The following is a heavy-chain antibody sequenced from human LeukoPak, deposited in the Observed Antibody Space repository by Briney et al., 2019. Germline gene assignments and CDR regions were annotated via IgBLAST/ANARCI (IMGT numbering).Heavy chain of an antibody. D-gene: IGHD3-22*01. V-gene: IGHV4-59*01. J-gene: IGHJ4*02. Sequence: SETLSLTCTVSGGSISSYYWSWIRQPPGKGLEWIGYIYYSGSTNYNPSLKSRVTISVDTSKNQFSLKLSSVTAADTAVYYCARGGITMIVDRHLSLDYWGQGTLVTVSS. CDR1: GGSISSYY. CDR2: IYYSGST. CDR3: ARGGITMIVDRHLSLDY.